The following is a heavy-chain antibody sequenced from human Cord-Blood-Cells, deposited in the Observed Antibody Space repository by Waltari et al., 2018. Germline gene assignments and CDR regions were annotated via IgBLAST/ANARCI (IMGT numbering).Heavy chain of an antibody. Sequence: QVQLQESGPGLVKPSETLSLTCTVSGGSVCSGSYSWSWIRQPPGKGLEWIGYIYYSGSTNYNPSLKSRVTISVDTSKNQFSLKLSSVTAADTAVYYCARLSNSFDYWGQGTLVTVSS. V-gene: IGHV4-61*01. CDR1: GGSVCSGSYS. CDR3: ARLSNSFDY. CDR2: IYYSGST. J-gene: IGHJ4*02. D-gene: IGHD7-27*01.